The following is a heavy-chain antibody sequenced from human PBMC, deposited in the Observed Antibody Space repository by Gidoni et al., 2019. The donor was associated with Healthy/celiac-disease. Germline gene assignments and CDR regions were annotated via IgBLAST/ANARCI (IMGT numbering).Heavy chain of an antibody. Sequence: QVQLQQWGAGLLKPSEPLSLTCAVYGGSFSGYYWSWIRQPPGKGLEWIGEINHSGSTNYNPSLKSRVTISVDTSKNQFSLKLSSVTAADTAVYYCARGLPPQYYYGSGSPPNDYWGQGTLVTVSS. D-gene: IGHD3-10*01. J-gene: IGHJ4*02. CDR1: GGSFSGYY. CDR3: ARGLPPQYYYGSGSPPNDY. CDR2: INHSGST. V-gene: IGHV4-34*01.